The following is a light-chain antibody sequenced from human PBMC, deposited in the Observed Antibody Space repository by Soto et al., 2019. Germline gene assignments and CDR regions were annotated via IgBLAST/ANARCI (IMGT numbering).Light chain of an antibody. CDR1: QSVNGNY. CDR3: QQYSTTLWT. Sequence: EVVLTQSPDTLSLSPGERATLSCGASQSVNGNYLAWYQQQPGLAPRLLIYDASTRATGIPDRFSGSGSGTDFTLTISRLEPEDFAVYYCQQYSTTLWTFGQGTKVEIK. CDR2: DAS. V-gene: IGKV3D-20*01. J-gene: IGKJ1*01.